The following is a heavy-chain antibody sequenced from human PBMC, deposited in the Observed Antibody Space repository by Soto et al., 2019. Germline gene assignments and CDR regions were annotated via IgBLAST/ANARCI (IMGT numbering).Heavy chain of an antibody. D-gene: IGHD4-17*01. CDR3: AKDRYGDYGGIDY. CDR1: GFTFSTYA. Sequence: EVQLLESGGGLVQPGGSLRLSCAASGFTFSTYAMIWVRQAPGKGLEWVSVITGSGGSTYYADSVKGRFTISRDTYKNTRFLQMNSLRAEDTAVYYCAKDRYGDYGGIDYWGQGTMVTVSS. J-gene: IGHJ4*02. CDR2: ITGSGGST. V-gene: IGHV3-23*01.